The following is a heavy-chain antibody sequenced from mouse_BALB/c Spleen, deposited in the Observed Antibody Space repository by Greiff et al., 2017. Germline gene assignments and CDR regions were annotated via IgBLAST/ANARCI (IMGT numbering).Heavy chain of an antibody. V-gene: IGHV5-4*02. J-gene: IGHJ3*01. Sequence: EVQVVESGGGLVKPGGSLKLSCAASGFTFSDYYMYWVRQTPEKRLEWVATISDGGSYTYYPDSVKGRFTISRDNAKNNLYLQMSSLKSEDTAMYYCARDDRYDETWFAYWGQGTLVTVSA. CDR2: ISDGGSYT. D-gene: IGHD2-14*01. CDR1: GFTFSDYY. CDR3: ARDDRYDETWFAY.